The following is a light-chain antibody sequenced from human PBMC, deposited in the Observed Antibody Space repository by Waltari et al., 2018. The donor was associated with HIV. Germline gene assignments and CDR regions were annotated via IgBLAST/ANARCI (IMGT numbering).Light chain of an antibody. CDR3: CTYAAKYVL. J-gene: IGLJ2*01. CDR2: DFT. V-gene: IGLV2-11*01. CDR1: GSDVGNFNF. Sequence: QSALTQPRSVSGSPGQSVTISCTRTGSDVGNFNFVSWYQHLPAKAPKLLIYDFTKRPSCFPDRFSGSNSGDTASLTISGLQAEDEADYYCCTYAAKYVLFGGGTNLTVL.